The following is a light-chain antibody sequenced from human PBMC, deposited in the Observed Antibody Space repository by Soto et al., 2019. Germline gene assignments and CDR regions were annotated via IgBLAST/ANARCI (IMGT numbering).Light chain of an antibody. J-gene: IGKJ2*01. Sequence: EILMTQSPATLSVSPGERATLSCRASQRVSHNLAWYQQKPGQAPRLLFYGASIRAIGIPARFSGSVSGTEFTLTISSLQSEDFEIYYCQQSNNWPYTFGQGTKLEIK. V-gene: IGKV3-15*01. CDR3: QQSNNWPYT. CDR2: GAS. CDR1: QRVSHN.